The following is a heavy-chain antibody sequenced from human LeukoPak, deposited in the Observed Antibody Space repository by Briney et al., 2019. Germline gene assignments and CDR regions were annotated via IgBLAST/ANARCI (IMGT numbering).Heavy chain of an antibody. CDR1: GFTFSTYA. CDR3: AKDPTDTSSWYIVEYFQH. V-gene: IGHV3-23*01. CDR2: ISGSGGST. Sequence: GGSLRLSRAASGFTFSTYAMSWVRQAPGKGPQWVSGISGSGGSTYYTDSVKGRFTISRDNSKNTLYLQMNSLRAEDTAVYYCAKDPTDTSSWYIVEYFQHWGQGTLVTVSS. J-gene: IGHJ1*01. D-gene: IGHD6-13*01.